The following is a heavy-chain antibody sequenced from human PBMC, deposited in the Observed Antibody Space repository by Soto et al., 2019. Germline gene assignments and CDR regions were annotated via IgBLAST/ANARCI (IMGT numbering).Heavy chain of an antibody. CDR2: IKSKTDGGTT. V-gene: IGHV3-15*01. CDR1: GFTFSNAW. CDR3: TTDYNDYGDPFYFDY. D-gene: IGHD4-17*01. Sequence: ESGGGLVKPGGSLRLSCAASGFTFSNAWMSWVRQAPGKGLEWVGRIKSKTDGGTTDYAAPVKGRFTISRDDSKNTLYLQMNSLKTEDTAVYYCTTDYNDYGDPFYFDYWGQGTLVTVSS. J-gene: IGHJ4*02.